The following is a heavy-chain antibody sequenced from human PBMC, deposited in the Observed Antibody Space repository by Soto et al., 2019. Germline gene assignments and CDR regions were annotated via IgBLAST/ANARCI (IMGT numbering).Heavy chain of an antibody. CDR3: VRVGSGSYSWRDP. Sequence: EVQLEESGGDLAQPGGSLRLSCAASGFTFSTYWMHWVRQAPGKGLVWVSRINTDGGTTTYAESVKGRFTISRDSARNTLYLQMNSLRPEDTALYYCVRVGSGSYSWRDPWGQGTLVTVSS. J-gene: IGHJ5*02. CDR1: GFTFSTYW. V-gene: IGHV3-74*01. D-gene: IGHD1-26*01. CDR2: INTDGGTT.